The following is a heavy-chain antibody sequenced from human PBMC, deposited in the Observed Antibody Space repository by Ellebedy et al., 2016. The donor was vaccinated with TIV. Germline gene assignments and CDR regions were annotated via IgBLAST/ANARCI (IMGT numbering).Heavy chain of an antibody. V-gene: IGHV3-23*01. Sequence: GGSLRLSXAASGFTFSSYAISWVRRAPGKGLEWVSVITGSGASTYYADSVKGRFTISRDNAKNTLYLQMNSLRAEDTAVYYCARVRVSEVRGVIINYYYYYGMDVWGQGTTVTVSS. CDR1: GFTFSSYA. CDR3: ARVRVSEVRGVIINYYYYYGMDV. D-gene: IGHD3-10*01. J-gene: IGHJ6*02. CDR2: ITGSGAST.